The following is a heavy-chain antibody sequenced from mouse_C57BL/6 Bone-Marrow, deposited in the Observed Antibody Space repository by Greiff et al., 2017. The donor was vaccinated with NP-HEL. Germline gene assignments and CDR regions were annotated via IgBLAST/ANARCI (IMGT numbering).Heavy chain of an antibody. J-gene: IGHJ4*01. D-gene: IGHD2-1*01. V-gene: IGHV1-76*01. CDR3: ARSPYGKRAMDY. Sequence: QVQLQQSGAELVRPGASVKLSCKASGYTFTDYYINWVKQRPGQGLEWIARIYPGGGNTYYNEKFKGKATLTAEKSSSTAYMQLSSLTSEDSAVYFCARSPYGKRAMDYWGQGTSVTVSS. CDR1: GYTFTDYY. CDR2: IYPGGGNT.